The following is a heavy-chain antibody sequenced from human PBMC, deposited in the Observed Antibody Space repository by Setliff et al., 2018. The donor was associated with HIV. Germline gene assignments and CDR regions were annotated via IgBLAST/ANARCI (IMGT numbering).Heavy chain of an antibody. V-gene: IGHV1-18*01. CDR1: GYTFTSYG. CDR3: ARDPGMIAARFTIDTFDI. J-gene: IGHJ3*02. CDR2: ISGYNGNT. Sequence: ASVKVSCKASGYTFTSYGISWVRQAPGQGLEWMGWISGYNGNTKYAQKLQGRVTMTTDTSTSTAYMDLRSLRFDDTAVYYCARDPGMIAARFTIDTFDIWGQGTMVTGSS. D-gene: IGHD6-6*01.